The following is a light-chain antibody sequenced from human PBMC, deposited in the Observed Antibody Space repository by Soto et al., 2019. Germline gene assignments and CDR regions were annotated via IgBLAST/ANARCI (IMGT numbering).Light chain of an antibody. Sequence: DIQMTQSTPSLSASVGDRVTITCRASQDIRNFVAWYQQKPGKAPKLLIYAASTLQSGVPSRFSGSGSGTDFTLTINSLQPEDVATYSCQKYSSVPVFGPGTKVEIK. J-gene: IGKJ3*01. CDR3: QKYSSVPV. CDR1: QDIRNF. CDR2: AAS. V-gene: IGKV1-27*01.